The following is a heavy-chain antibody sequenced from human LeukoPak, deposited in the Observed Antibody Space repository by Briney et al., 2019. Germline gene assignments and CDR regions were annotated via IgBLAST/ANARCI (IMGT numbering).Heavy chain of an antibody. Sequence: PSETLSLTCTVSGGSINSSIYHWGWIRQPPGKGLEWIGNIYYSGSTYYNPSLKSRVTISVDTSKNQFSLKLSSVTAADTAVYYCARHLGGDYFDYWGQGTLVTVSS. CDR1: GGSINSSIYH. V-gene: IGHV4-39*01. CDR3: ARHLGGDYFDY. J-gene: IGHJ4*02. CDR2: IYYSGST. D-gene: IGHD1-26*01.